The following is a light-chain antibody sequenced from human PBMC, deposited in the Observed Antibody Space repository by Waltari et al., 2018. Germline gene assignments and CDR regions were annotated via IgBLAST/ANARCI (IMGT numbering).Light chain of an antibody. Sequence: QSALTQPASVSGSPGQSITISCTGTSSDIGTYNFVSWYQQFPGTAPQLIIYEVRNRPSGVTNRFSGSKSGNTASLTISGLQPEDEADYYCSSYRGGSSLVFGGGTKLTVL. J-gene: IGLJ2*01. V-gene: IGLV2-14*01. CDR2: EVR. CDR3: SSYRGGSSLV. CDR1: SSDIGTYNF.